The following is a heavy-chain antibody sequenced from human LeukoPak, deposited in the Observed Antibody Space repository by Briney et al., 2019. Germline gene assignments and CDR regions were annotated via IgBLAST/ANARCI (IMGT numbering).Heavy chain of an antibody. V-gene: IGHV4-59*08. CDR1: GGSMSSYY. CDR3: ASLTGTTVY. Sequence: SETLSLTCTVSGGSMSSYYWSWLRQPPGKGLEWIGYIHYSGSTNYNPSLKSRVTISVDTSKNQFSLKLSSVTAADTAVYYCASLTGTTVYWGQGTLVTVSS. D-gene: IGHD1-7*01. CDR2: IHYSGST. J-gene: IGHJ4*02.